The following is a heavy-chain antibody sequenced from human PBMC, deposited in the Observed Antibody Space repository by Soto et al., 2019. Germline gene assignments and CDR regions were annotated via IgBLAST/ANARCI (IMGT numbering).Heavy chain of an antibody. V-gene: IGHV1-8*01. Sequence: ASVKVSCKASGYTFTSYDINWVRPATGQGLEWMGWLNPNSGNTGYAQKFQGRVTMTRNTSISTAYMELSSLRSEDTAVYYCARAIKTYYDFWSGHYYYYGMDVWGQGTTVTVSS. CDR3: ARAIKTYYDFWSGHYYYYGMDV. CDR1: GYTFTSYD. D-gene: IGHD3-3*01. J-gene: IGHJ6*02. CDR2: LNPNSGNT.